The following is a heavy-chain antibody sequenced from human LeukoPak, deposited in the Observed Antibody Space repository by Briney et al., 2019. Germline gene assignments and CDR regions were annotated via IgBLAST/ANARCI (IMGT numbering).Heavy chain of an antibody. D-gene: IGHD3-16*01. Sequence: SETLSLTCTVSGGSISSSSYYWGWIRQPPGKGLEWIGSIYYSGSTYYNPSLKSRVTISVDTSKNQFSLKLSSVTAADTAVYYCASWTNYDYVWGSVDIWGQGTMVTVS. CDR2: IYYSGST. CDR3: ASWTNYDYVWGSVDI. CDR1: GGSISSSSYY. V-gene: IGHV4-39*01. J-gene: IGHJ3*02.